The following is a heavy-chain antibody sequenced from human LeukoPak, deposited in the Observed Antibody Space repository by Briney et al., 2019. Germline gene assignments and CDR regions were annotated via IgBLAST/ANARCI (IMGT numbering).Heavy chain of an antibody. V-gene: IGHV4-59*01. J-gene: IGHJ5*02. Sequence: SETLSLTCTVSGGSISSFYRSWIRQPPGKGLEWIGYIYYSGSTNYNPSLESRVTISVDTSENQFSLKLSSVTAADTAVYYCARGGRTEWFDPWGQGTLVTVSS. CDR2: IYYSGST. CDR1: GGSISSFY. D-gene: IGHD1-14*01. CDR3: ARGGRTEWFDP.